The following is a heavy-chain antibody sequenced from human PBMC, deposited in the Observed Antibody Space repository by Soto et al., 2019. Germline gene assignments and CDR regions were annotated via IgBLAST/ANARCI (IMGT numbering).Heavy chain of an antibody. V-gene: IGHV3-30-3*01. J-gene: IGHJ6*02. CDR3: ARAIDYYYGMDV. CDR2: ISYDGSNK. CDR1: GFTFSSYA. Sequence: GGSLRLSCAASGFTFSSYAMHWVRQAPGKGLEWVAVISYDGSNKYYADSVKGRFTISRDNSKNTLYLQMNSLRAEDTAVHYCARAIDYYYGMDVWGQGTTVTVSS.